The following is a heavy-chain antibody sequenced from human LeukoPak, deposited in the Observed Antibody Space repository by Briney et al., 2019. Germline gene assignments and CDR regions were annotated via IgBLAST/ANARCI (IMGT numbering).Heavy chain of an antibody. J-gene: IGHJ3*02. CDR1: GFTFDDYA. Sequence: GGSLRLSCAASGFTFDDYAMDWVRQAPGQGLEWVSLISGDGGRTFYADSVKGRFTISRDNSKNSLYLQMNSLRTEDTALYYCAKDLASLYDAFDIWGQGTMVTVSS. CDR2: ISGDGGRT. V-gene: IGHV3-43*02. CDR3: AKDLASLYDAFDI.